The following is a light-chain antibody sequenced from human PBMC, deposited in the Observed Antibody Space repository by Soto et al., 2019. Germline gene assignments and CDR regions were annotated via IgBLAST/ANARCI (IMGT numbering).Light chain of an antibody. CDR3: SSSTSTHTPYG. V-gene: IGLV2-14*01. Sequence: QSALTQPASVSGSPGQSITISCTGTRSDVGGYNYVSWYQLHPGIAPKLMIYEVSNRPSGVSNRFSGSKSGKTASLTISGLQADDDADSYCSSSTSTHTPYGFRPGTK. CDR2: EVS. CDR1: RSDVGGYNY. J-gene: IGLJ1*01.